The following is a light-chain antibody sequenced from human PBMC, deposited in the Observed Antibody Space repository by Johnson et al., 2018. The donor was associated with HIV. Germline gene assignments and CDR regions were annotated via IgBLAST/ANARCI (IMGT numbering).Light chain of an antibody. CDR3: GTWDTSLSAGGV. Sequence: QAVLTKPPSVSAAPGQKVTISCSGSSSNVGNNYVSWFQQLPGTAPKLLIYDNNKRPSGIPDRFSGSKSGPSATLGITGLQTGDEADYYCGTWDTSLSAGGVFGTGTKVTVL. J-gene: IGLJ1*01. CDR2: DNN. CDR1: SSNVGNNY. V-gene: IGLV1-51*01.